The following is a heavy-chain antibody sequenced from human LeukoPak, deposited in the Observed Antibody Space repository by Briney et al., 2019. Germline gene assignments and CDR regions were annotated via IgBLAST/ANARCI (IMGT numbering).Heavy chain of an antibody. D-gene: IGHD3-10*01. CDR3: ASSRGGINQFDY. CDR1: GFTFSSYA. Sequence: GGSLRLSCAASGFTFSSYAMNWVRQAPGKGLEWVSGISASGGSTYYAASVKGRFTISRDGSSSTLHLQMNNLRAEDTAVYYCASSRGGINQFDYWGQGSLVTVSS. J-gene: IGHJ4*02. V-gene: IGHV3-23*01. CDR2: ISASGGST.